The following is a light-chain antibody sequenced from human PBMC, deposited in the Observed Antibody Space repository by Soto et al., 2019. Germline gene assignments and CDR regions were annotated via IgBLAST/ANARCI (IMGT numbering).Light chain of an antibody. V-gene: IGLV2-14*01. CDR3: SSYTSSSTPT. J-gene: IGLJ3*02. CDR2: EVS. CDR1: SSDVGGYNY. Sequence: QSVLTQPASVSGSPGQSITISCTGTSSDVGGYNYVSWYQQHPGKAPKLMIYEVSNRPSGVSNRFSGSKSGNTASLTISGLQAEGEADYYCSSYTSSSTPTFGGGTKLTVL.